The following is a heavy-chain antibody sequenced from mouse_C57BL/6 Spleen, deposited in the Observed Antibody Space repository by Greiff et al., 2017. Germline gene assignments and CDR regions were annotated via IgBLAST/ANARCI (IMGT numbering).Heavy chain of an antibody. Sequence: EVQLQQSGPGLVKPSQSLSLTCSVTGYSITSGYYWNWIRQFPGNKLEWMGYISYDGSNNYNPSLKNRISITRDTSKNQFFLKLNSVTTEDTATYYCARDYDYPDYYAMDYWGQGTSVTVSS. CDR3: ARDYDYPDYYAMDY. D-gene: IGHD2-4*01. V-gene: IGHV3-6*01. CDR2: ISYDGSN. J-gene: IGHJ4*01. CDR1: GYSITSGYY.